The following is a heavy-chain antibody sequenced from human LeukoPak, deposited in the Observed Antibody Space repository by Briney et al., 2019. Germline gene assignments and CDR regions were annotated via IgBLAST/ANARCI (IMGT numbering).Heavy chain of an antibody. V-gene: IGHV3-30*18. CDR2: ISYDGSNK. Sequence: GGSLRLSCAASGFTFSSYSMNWVRQAPGKGLEWVAVISYDGSNKYYADSVKGRFTISRDNSKNTLYLQMNSLRAEDTAVYYCAKEKASSSWGYYLDYWGQGTLVTVSS. J-gene: IGHJ4*02. CDR3: AKEKASSSWGYYLDY. CDR1: GFTFSSYS. D-gene: IGHD6-13*01.